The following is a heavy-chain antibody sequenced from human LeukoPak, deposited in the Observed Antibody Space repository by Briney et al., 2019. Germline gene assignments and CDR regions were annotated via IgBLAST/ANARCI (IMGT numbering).Heavy chain of an antibody. J-gene: IGHJ4*02. CDR1: GFTFSSYA. CDR2: ISGSGGST. D-gene: IGHD1-26*01. CDR3: AKNGLVPELYDY. V-gene: IGHV3-23*01. Sequence: GGSLRLSCAATGFTFSSYAMSWVRQAPGKGLEWVSAISGSGGSTYYADSVKGRFTISRDNSKNTLYLQMNSLRAEDTAVYYCAKNGLVPELYDYWGQGTLVTVSS.